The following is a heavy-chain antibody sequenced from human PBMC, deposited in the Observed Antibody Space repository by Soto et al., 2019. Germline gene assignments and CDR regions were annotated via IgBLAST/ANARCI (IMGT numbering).Heavy chain of an antibody. Sequence: LSLTCTVSGGSISSGDYYWCWIRQPPGKGLEWIGYIYYSGSTYYNPSLKSRVTISVDTSKNQFSLKLSSVTAADTAVYYCARGKGYFDSRGYYYHPYYFYYCGQGSLV. D-gene: IGHD3-22*01. CDR3: ARGKGYFDSRGYYYHPYYFYY. V-gene: IGHV4-30-4*01. CDR2: IYYSGST. J-gene: IGHJ4*01. CDR1: GGSISSGDYY.